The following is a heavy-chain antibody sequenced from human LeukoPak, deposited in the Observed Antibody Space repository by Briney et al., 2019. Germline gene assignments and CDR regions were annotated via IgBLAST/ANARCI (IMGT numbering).Heavy chain of an antibody. CDR1: GFTFSSYW. J-gene: IGHJ4*02. D-gene: IGHD4-17*01. Sequence: GGSLRLSCAASGFTFSSYWMSSVRQAPGKGLEWVANIKQDGSEKYYVDSVKGRFTISRDNAKNSLYLQMNSLRAEDTAVYYCAREATTVTYFRRQARYFDYWGQGTLVTVSS. CDR3: AREATTVTYFRRQARYFDY. CDR2: IKQDGSEK. V-gene: IGHV3-7*01.